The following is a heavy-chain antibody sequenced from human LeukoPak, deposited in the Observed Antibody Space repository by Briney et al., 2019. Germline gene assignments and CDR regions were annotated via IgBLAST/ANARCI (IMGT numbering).Heavy chain of an antibody. V-gene: IGHV4-59*01. CDR2: IYYSGST. CDR3: ARVATVIDY. J-gene: IGHJ4*02. CDR1: GGSISSYY. Sequence: PSETLSLTCTVSGGSISSYYWSWIRQPPGKGLEWTGYIYYSGSTNYNPSLKSRVTISVDTSKNQFSLKLSSVTAADTAVYYCARVATVIDYWGQGTLVTVSS. D-gene: IGHD4-17*01.